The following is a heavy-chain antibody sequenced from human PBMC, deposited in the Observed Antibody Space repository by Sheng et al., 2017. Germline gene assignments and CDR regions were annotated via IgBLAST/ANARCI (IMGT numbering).Heavy chain of an antibody. J-gene: IGHJ3*02. CDR1: GYTFTSYG. CDR3: ARDIDIVVVPAAIHSIYDAFDI. Sequence: QVQLVQSGAEVKKPGASVKVSCKASGYTFTSYGISWVRQAPGQGLEWMGWISAYNGNTNYAQKLQGRVTMTTDTSTSTAYMELRSLRSDDTAVYYCARDIDIVVVPAAIHSIYDAFDIWGQGTMVTVSS. CDR2: ISAYNGNT. V-gene: IGHV1-18*01. D-gene: IGHD2-2*02.